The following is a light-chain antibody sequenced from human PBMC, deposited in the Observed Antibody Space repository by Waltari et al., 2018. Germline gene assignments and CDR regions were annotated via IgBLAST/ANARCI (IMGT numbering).Light chain of an antibody. CDR2: RAS. Sequence: EIVMTQSPDSLAVSLGERATISCKSSQSVLYRSDNKEYLVWYHDKAGQPPKVLIYRASGRVAGVPDRFSGSWSGTDFTLTINNLQPEDVAVYYCQQDYKIPYTFGQGTKVEIK. V-gene: IGKV4-1*01. J-gene: IGKJ2*01. CDR1: QSVLYRSDNKEY. CDR3: QQDYKIPYT.